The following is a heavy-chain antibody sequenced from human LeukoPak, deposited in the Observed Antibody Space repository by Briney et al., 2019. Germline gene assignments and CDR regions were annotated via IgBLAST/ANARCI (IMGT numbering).Heavy chain of an antibody. V-gene: IGHV4-34*01. CDR3: ARDPLKYDYVWGSFRSGDYYYMDV. D-gene: IGHD3-16*02. CDR1: AGSFSGYY. CDR2: IYHSGST. J-gene: IGHJ6*03. Sequence: PSETLSLTCAVYAGSFSGYYWGWIRQPPGKGLEWIGSIYHSGSTYYNPSLKRLVTISVYTSKNHFSLRLNSVTAADTAVYYCARDPLKYDYVWGSFRSGDYYYMDVWGKGTTVTVSS.